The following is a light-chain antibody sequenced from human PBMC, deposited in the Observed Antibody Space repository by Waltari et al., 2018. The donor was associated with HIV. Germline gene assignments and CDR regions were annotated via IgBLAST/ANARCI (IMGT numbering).Light chain of an antibody. CDR3: CSYTGSSTRRPYV. CDR1: SSDVGSYTL. Sequence: QSALTQPASVSGSPGQSITISCTGTSSDVGSYTLVSWYQQHPGKAPKLMIYEGSKRPSGVSNRFSGSKSGNTASLTISGLQAEDEADYYCCSYTGSSTRRPYVFGTGTKVTVL. V-gene: IGLV2-23*01. J-gene: IGLJ1*01. CDR2: EGS.